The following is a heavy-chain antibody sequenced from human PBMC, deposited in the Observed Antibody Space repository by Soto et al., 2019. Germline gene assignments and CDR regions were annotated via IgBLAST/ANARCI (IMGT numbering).Heavy chain of an antibody. V-gene: IGHV4-59*01. CDR2: IYYSGST. CDR3: ARDRRSDYGDYVVNWFDP. CDR1: GGSISSYY. J-gene: IGHJ5*02. Sequence: SETLSLTCTVSGGSISSYYWSWIRQPPGKGLEWIGYIYYSGSTNYNPSLKSRVTISVDTSKNQFSLKLSSVAAADTAVYYCARDRRSDYGDYVVNWFDPWGQGTLVTVSS. D-gene: IGHD4-17*01.